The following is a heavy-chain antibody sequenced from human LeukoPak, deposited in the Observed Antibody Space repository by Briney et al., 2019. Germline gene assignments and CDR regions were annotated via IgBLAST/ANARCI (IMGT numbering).Heavy chain of an antibody. Sequence: GGSLRLSCAASGFTFSSYAMHWVRQAPGKGLEWVAIISYGGTNKYYADSVKGRFTISRDNSKNTLYLQMNSLRAEDTAVYYCAGGPYYDSSGYLPNYYGMDVWGQGTTVTVSS. V-gene: IGHV3-30*04. CDR1: GFTFSSYA. CDR2: ISYGGTNK. J-gene: IGHJ6*02. CDR3: AGGPYYDSSGYLPNYYGMDV. D-gene: IGHD3-22*01.